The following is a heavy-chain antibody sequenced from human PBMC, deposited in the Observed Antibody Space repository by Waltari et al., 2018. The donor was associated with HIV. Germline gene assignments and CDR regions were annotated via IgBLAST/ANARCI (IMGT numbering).Heavy chain of an antibody. CDR2: IKQDGSEK. Sequence: EVQLVESGGGLVQPGVSLRLSCAASGFTFSSYWMSWVRQAPGKGLEWGADIKQDGSEKYYVDSVNGRFTISRDNAENSLYLQMNSLRAEDTAVYYCARGGFYGSGSKVNWGQGTLVTVSS. CDR3: ARGGFYGSGSKVN. D-gene: IGHD3-10*01. V-gene: IGHV3-7*04. CDR1: GFTFSSYW. J-gene: IGHJ4*02.